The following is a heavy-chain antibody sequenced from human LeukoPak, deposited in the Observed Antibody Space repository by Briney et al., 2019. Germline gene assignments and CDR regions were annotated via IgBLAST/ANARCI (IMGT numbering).Heavy chain of an antibody. J-gene: IGHJ4*02. Sequence: SETLSLTCTVSGGSISSSYYYWGWLRQPPGQGLEWIGSLYYTGRTYRNPSLQSRVTMPVDTSKDQFSLRLSSVTAADTAVYYCARGVGGYSYGSADWGQGTLVTVSS. CDR3: ARGVGGYSYGSAD. CDR1: GGSISSSYYY. V-gene: IGHV4-39*01. D-gene: IGHD5-18*01. CDR2: LYYTGRT.